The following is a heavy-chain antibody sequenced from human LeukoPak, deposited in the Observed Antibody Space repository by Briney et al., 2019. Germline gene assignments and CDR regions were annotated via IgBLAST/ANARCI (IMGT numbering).Heavy chain of an antibody. CDR3: AGLTGYYTPFDP. D-gene: IGHD3-9*01. CDR2: IYYSGST. V-gene: IGHV4-39*01. Sequence: SETLSLTCTVSGGSISSSTYYWGWIRQPPGKGLEWIGSIYYSGSTYYNPSLKSRVTISVDTSKNQFSLKLSSVTAADTAVYYCAGLTGYYTPFDPCGQGTLVTVSS. CDR1: GGSISSSTYY. J-gene: IGHJ5*02.